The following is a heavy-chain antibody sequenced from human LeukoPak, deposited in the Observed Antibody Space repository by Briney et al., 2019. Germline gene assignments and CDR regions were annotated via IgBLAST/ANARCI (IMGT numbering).Heavy chain of an antibody. D-gene: IGHD3-16*01. Sequence: PGGSLRLSCAASGFTFSRYDMHWVRQATGKGLEWFSAIGTAGDTYYPDSVRGRFTISRENAKNSLYLQMNSLRAGDTAVYYCARWGTTGFWAFDIWGQGTMVTVSS. J-gene: IGHJ3*02. V-gene: IGHV3-13*04. CDR1: GFTFSRYD. CDR2: IGTAGDT. CDR3: ARWGTTGFWAFDI.